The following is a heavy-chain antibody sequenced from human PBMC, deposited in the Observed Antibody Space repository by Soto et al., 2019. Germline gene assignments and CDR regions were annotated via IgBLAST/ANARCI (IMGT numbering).Heavy chain of an antibody. D-gene: IGHD2-2*01. V-gene: IGHV1-3*01. Sequence: QVQLVQSGAEVKKPGASVKVSCKASGYTFTSYAMHWVRQAPGQRLEWMGWINAGNGNTKYSQKFQGRVTITRDTSSSTAFMELSSRRSEDKAVYYYPTATPIPGVSIVVFAAAMGNYYYYYIDVWGKGTTVTVSS. CDR3: PTATPIPGVSIVVFAAAMGNYYYYYIDV. CDR1: GYTFTSYA. CDR2: INAGNGNT. J-gene: IGHJ6*03.